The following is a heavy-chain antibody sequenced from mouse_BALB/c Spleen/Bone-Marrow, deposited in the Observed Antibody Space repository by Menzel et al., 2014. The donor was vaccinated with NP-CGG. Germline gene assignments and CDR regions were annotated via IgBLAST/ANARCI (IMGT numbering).Heavy chain of an antibody. V-gene: IGHV2-6-7*01. CDR1: GFSLTGYG. D-gene: IGHD1-1*02. CDR2: IWGDGST. J-gene: IGHJ1*01. Sequence: VQRVESGPGLVAPSQSLSISCTASGFSLTGYGVNWVRQPPGKGLEWLGMIWGDGSTDYNSALKSRLSISKDNSKSQVFLKMNSLQTDDTARYYCARDQGGNYFDVWGAGATVTVSS. CDR3: ARDQGGNYFDV.